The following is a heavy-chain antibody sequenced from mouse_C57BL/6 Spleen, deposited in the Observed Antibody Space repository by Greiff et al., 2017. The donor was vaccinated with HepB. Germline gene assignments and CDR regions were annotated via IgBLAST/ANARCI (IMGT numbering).Heavy chain of an antibody. V-gene: IGHV1-52*01. CDR3: ARSDDYERGVDYAMDD. D-gene: IGHD2-4*01. J-gene: IGHJ4*01. CDR2: IDPSDSET. CDR1: GYTFTSYW. Sequence: QVQLQQPGAELVRPGSSVKLSCKASGYTFTSYWMHWVKQRPIQGLEWIGNIDPSDSETHYNQKFKDKATLTVDKSSSTAYMQLSSLTSEDSAVYYCARSDDYERGVDYAMDDWGQGTSVTVSS.